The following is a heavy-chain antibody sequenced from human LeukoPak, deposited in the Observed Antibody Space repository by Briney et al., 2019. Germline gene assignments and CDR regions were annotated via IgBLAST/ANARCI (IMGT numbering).Heavy chain of an antibody. CDR2: IKSKTDGGTT. CDR1: GFTFSNAW. CDR3: TTDLYCSSTSCYSAPGFN. V-gene: IGHV3-15*01. J-gene: IGHJ4*02. D-gene: IGHD2-2*01. Sequence: GGSLRLSCAASGFTFSNAWMSWVRQAPGKGLEWVGRIKSKTDGGTTDYAAPVKGRFTISRDDSKNTLYLQMNSLKTEDTAVYYCTTDLYCSSTSCYSAPGFNWGQGTLVTVSS.